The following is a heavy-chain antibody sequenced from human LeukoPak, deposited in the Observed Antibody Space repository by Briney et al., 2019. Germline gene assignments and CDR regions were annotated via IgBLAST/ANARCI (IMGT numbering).Heavy chain of an antibody. V-gene: IGHV4-59*12. D-gene: IGHD2-2*01. CDR3: ARVGCSSTSCPHYGMDV. Sequence: SETLSLTCTVSGGSISSYYWSWIRQPPGKGLEWIGYIYYSGSTNYNPSLKSRVTISVDTSKNQFSLKLSSVTAADTAVYYCARVGCSSTSCPHYGMDVWGQGTTVTVSS. J-gene: IGHJ6*02. CDR1: GGSISSYY. CDR2: IYYSGST.